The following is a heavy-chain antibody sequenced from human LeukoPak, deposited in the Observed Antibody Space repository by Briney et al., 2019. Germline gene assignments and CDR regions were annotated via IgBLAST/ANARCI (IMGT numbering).Heavy chain of an antibody. Sequence: PSETLSLTCAVYGGSFSGYYWSWIRQPPGKGLEWIGEINHSGSTNYNPSLKSRVTISVDTSKHQFSLKLSSVTAADTAVYYCARDGSGSYRLYYFDYWGQGTLVTVSS. CDR1: GGSFSGYY. J-gene: IGHJ4*02. V-gene: IGHV4-34*01. CDR3: ARDGSGSYRLYYFDY. D-gene: IGHD3-10*01. CDR2: INHSGST.